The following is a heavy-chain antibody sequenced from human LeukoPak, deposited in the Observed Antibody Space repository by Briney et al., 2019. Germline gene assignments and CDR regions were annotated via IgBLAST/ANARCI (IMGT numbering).Heavy chain of an antibody. D-gene: IGHD3-9*01. CDR3: ARDYYDILTGYYNVIAFGI. J-gene: IGHJ3*02. V-gene: IGHV1-2*02. CDR2: INPNSGGT. Sequence: ASVKVSCEASGYTFTSYYMHWVRQAPGQGLEWMGWINPNSGGTNYAQKFQGRVTMTRDTSISSAYMELRSLRSDDTAVYYCARDYYDILTGYYNVIAFGIWGQGTMVTVSS. CDR1: GYTFTSYY.